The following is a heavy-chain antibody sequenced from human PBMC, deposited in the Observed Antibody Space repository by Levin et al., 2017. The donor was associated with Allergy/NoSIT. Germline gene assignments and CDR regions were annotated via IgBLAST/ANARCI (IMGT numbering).Heavy chain of an antibody. J-gene: IGHJ5*02. CDR3: ATLGGATGPNWFDP. CDR2: FDPEDGET. D-gene: IGHD1-26*01. CDR1: GYTLTELS. Sequence: GESLKISCKVSGYTLTELSMHWVRQAPGKGLEWMGGFDPEDGETIYAQKFQGRVTMTEDTSTDTAYMELSSLRSEDTAVYYCATLGGATGPNWFDPWGQGTLVTVSS. V-gene: IGHV1-24*01.